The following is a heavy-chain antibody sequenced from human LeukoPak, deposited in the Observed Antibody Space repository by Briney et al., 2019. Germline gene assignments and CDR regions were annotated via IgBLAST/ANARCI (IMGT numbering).Heavy chain of an antibody. J-gene: IGHJ4*02. CDR3: ARAGYYGSGSYEY. D-gene: IGHD3-10*01. CDR2: IYYSGST. CDR1: GGSISSYY. V-gene: IGHV4-59*12. Sequence: PSETLSLTCTVSGGSISSYYWSWIRQPPGKGLEWIGYIYYSGSTNYNPSLKSRVSVDTSKNQFSLKLSSVTAADTAVYYCARAGYYGSGSYEYWGQGTLVTVSS.